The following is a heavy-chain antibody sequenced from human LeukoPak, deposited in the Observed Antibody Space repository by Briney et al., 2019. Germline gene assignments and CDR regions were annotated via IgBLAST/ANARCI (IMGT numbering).Heavy chain of an antibody. CDR3: AKEITLTTAYFDY. J-gene: IGHJ4*02. Sequence: GGSLRLSCVASGFTFSRYDMSWVRQAPGKGLEWVSGISDSGDQTYYADSVRARFTISRDNSKNTLYLQVNSLRAEDTALYYCAKEITLTTAYFDYWGQGTLVTVSS. CDR1: GFTFSRYD. V-gene: IGHV3-23*01. D-gene: IGHD4-17*01. CDR2: ISDSGDQT.